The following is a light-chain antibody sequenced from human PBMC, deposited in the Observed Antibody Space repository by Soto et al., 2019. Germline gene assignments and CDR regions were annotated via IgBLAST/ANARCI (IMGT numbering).Light chain of an antibody. Sequence: DIQMTQSPSSLSASVGDRVTITCRASQSISSYLNWYQQKPGTAPKLLIYAASSLQSGVPSRFSGSGSGTDFTLTISRLQPEDFATYYCQQSYCTPRTFGQGTKVEIK. CDR3: QQSYCTPRT. CDR2: AAS. CDR1: QSISSY. V-gene: IGKV1-39*01. J-gene: IGKJ1*01.